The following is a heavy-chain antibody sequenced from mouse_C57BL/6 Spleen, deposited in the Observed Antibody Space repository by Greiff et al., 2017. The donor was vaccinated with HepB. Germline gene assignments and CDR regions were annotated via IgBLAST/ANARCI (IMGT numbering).Heavy chain of an antibody. D-gene: IGHD2-3*01. V-gene: IGHV5-17*01. J-gene: IGHJ1*03. Sequence: EVKLMESGGGLVKPGGSLKLSCAASGFTFSDYGMHWVRQAPEKGLEWVAYISSGSSTIYYADTVKGRFTISRDNAKNTLFLQMTSLRSEDTAMYYCARGDGYYEYFDVWGTGTTVTVSS. CDR1: GFTFSDYG. CDR3: ARGDGYYEYFDV. CDR2: ISSGSSTI.